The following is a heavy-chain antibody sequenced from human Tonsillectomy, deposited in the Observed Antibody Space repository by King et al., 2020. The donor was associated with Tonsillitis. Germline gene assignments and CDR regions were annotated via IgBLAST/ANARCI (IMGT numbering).Heavy chain of an antibody. CDR1: GFSFRNYG. CDR2: IPYDGSNK. V-gene: IGHV3-30*18. Sequence: VQLVESGGGVVQPGRSLRLSCAASGFSFRNYGIHWARQAPGKGLVWVAIIPYDGSNKYYADSVKGRFTVARDNSNNTLYLQMNSLRVEDTAVYYCAKEIAAAGDSYYSYGMDVWGQGTAVTVSS. CDR3: AKEIAAAGDSYYSYGMDV. J-gene: IGHJ6*02. D-gene: IGHD6-13*01.